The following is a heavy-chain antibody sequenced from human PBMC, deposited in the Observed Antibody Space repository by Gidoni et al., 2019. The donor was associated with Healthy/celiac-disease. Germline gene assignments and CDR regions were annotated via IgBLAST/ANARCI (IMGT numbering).Heavy chain of an antibody. CDR3: AKGGDCSGGSCYLPGYYYGMDV. CDR2: ISGSGGST. V-gene: IGHV3-23*01. Sequence: EVQLLESGGGLVQPGGSLRLSCAASGLTFSSYAMSWFRKAPGTGREWASAISGSGGSTYYADSVRGRFTSSRDNSKNTLYLQMNRLRAEDTAVYYCAKGGDCSGGSCYLPGYYYGMDVWGQGTTVTVSS. CDR1: GLTFSSYA. J-gene: IGHJ6*02. D-gene: IGHD2-15*01.